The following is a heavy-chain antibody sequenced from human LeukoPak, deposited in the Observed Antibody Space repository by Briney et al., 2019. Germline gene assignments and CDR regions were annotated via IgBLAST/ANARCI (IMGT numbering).Heavy chain of an antibody. CDR1: GYTFSVYY. J-gene: IGHJ5*02. D-gene: IGHD2-15*01. CDR2: INPNSGGT. CDR3: ARGLADRYCSGDSCYPGYNWFDP. V-gene: IGHV1-2*02. Sequence: ASVTVSCKSSGYTFSVYYLHWLRQAPGQGLEWMGWINPNSGGTNYALKFQGRVTMTRDTSISTSYMELRRLRSDDTAVYYCARGLADRYCSGDSCYPGYNWFDPWGQGTLVTVSS.